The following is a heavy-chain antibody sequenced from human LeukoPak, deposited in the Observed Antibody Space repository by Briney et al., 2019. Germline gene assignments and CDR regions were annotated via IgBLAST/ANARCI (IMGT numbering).Heavy chain of an antibody. V-gene: IGHV4-34*01. CDR2: IYYTGST. Sequence: SETLSLTCAVYGGSFSGYYWSWIRQPPGKGLEWIGSIYYTGSTYYNPSLKSRVTMSVDTSKNQFSLKLNSVTAADTAVYYCARGFRYCSGGSCYPGVNWFDPWGQGTLVTVSS. CDR3: ARGFRYCSGGSCYPGVNWFDP. J-gene: IGHJ5*02. CDR1: GGSFSGYY. D-gene: IGHD2-15*01.